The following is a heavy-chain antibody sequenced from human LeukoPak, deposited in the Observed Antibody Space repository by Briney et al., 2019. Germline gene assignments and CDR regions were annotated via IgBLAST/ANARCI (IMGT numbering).Heavy chain of an antibody. Sequence: GGSLRLSCAASGFTFETYDMNWVRQVPGKGLEWGSYTSSSGSTIYYADSVKGRFTISRDNAKNTLYLQMDSLRAEDTAVYYCARRFGYWGQGTLVTVSS. J-gene: IGHJ4*02. CDR1: GFTFETYD. CDR3: ARRFGY. CDR2: TSSSGSTI. V-gene: IGHV3-48*03.